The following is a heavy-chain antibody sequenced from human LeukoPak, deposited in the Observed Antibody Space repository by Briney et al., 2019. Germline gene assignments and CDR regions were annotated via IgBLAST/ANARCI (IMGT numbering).Heavy chain of an antibody. CDR2: INHSGST. V-gene: IGHV4-34*01. Sequence: SETLSLTCAVYGGSFSGYYWSWLRQPPGKGLEWIGEINHSGSTNYNPSLKSRVTISVDTSKNQFSLKLSSVTAADTAVYYCARDRAVAGTRYYYYGMDVWGQGTTVTVSS. CDR3: ARDRAVAGTRYYYYGMDV. CDR1: GGSFSGYY. D-gene: IGHD6-19*01. J-gene: IGHJ6*02.